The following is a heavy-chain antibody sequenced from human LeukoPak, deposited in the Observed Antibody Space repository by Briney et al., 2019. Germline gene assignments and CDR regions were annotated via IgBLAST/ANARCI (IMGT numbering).Heavy chain of an antibody. CDR2: INPNSGGT. CDR3: ARDWRTGGLLWFGEPPGNWFDP. J-gene: IGHJ5*02. CDR1: GYTFTGYY. D-gene: IGHD3-10*01. Sequence: GASVKVSCKASGYTFTGYYMHWVRQAPGQGLEWMGWINPNSGGTNYAQKFQGRVTMTRDTSISTAYMELSRLRSDDTAVYYCARDWRTGGLLWFGEPPGNWFDPWGQGTLVTVSS. V-gene: IGHV1-2*02.